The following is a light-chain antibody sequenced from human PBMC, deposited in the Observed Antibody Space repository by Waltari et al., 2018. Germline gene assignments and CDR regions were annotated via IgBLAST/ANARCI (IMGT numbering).Light chain of an antibody. CDR3: CSYVGLGTYV. Sequence: QSGLAQPASASGSPGQSITITCNGTSSVVGNCNLVSWYPQLPGKAPILLIYEVTKRAPGTSDRFSASKSGNTASLSISGLQAQEDEADYYCCSYVGLGTYVFGTGTKVTV. V-gene: IGLV2-23*02. CDR1: SSVVGNCNL. CDR2: EVT. J-gene: IGLJ1*01.